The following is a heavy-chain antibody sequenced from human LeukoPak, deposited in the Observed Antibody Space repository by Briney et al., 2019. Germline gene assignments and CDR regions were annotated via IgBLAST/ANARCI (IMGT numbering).Heavy chain of an antibody. CDR1: GFTFNISW. CDR2: INSDRSRT. CDR3: ARKNPGYCSSTSCYPAYYMDV. J-gene: IGHJ6*03. Sequence: GSLRLFCAASGFTFNISWMHWVRQAPGKGLARVSHINSDRSRTDYADSVRGRFTISRDNAKNTLYLQTNSLTSVDTAVYYCARKNPGYCSSTSCYPAYYMDVWGKGTTVTVSS. V-gene: IGHV3-74*01. D-gene: IGHD2-2*01.